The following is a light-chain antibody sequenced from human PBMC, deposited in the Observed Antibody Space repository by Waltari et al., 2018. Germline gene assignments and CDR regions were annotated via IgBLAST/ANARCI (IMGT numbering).Light chain of an antibody. CDR3: CSYAGSSTLDVV. CDR2: EVS. Sequence: QSALTQPASVSGSPGQSITISCTGTSSDIGSHNIVSWYQQHPGKAPKLMIYEVSKRPSGVSNRFSVSKSGNRASLTISGLQAEDEADYYCCSYAGSSTLDVVFGGGTKLTVL. CDR1: SSDIGSHNI. V-gene: IGLV2-23*02. J-gene: IGLJ2*01.